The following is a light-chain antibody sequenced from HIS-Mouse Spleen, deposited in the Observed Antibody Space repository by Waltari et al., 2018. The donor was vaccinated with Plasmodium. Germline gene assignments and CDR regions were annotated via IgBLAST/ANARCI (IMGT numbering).Light chain of an antibody. J-gene: IGKJ1*01. CDR1: QGISSY. CDR3: QQYYSYPWT. Sequence: AIRMTQSPSSLSASTGDRVTITCRASQGISSYLAWYQQKPVKAPKLLIYAASTLQSGVRSRFSRSGSGAEFTLTLSCLQSEDFATYYCQQYYSYPWTFGQGTKVEIK. V-gene: IGKV1-8*01. CDR2: AAS.